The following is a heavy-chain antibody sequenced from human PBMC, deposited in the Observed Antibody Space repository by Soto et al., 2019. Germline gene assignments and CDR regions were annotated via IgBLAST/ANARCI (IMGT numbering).Heavy chain of an antibody. J-gene: IGHJ4*02. CDR1: GGTFSSYA. Sequence: GASVKVSCKASGGTFSSYAISWVRQAPGQGLEWMGGIIPIFGTANYAQKFQGRVTITADESTSTAYMELSSLRSEDTAVYYCASRTTRGSGSSPNQFDYRGQGTPVTVSS. V-gene: IGHV1-69*13. CDR3: ASRTTRGSGSSPNQFDY. D-gene: IGHD3-10*01. CDR2: IIPIFGTA.